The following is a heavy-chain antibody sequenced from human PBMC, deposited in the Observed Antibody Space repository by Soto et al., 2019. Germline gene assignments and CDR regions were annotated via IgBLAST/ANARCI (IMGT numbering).Heavy chain of an antibody. D-gene: IGHD6-19*01. J-gene: IGHJ4*02. CDR3: ARSVAVPGAHIDY. CDR1: GGSISGSY. V-gene: IGHV4-59*01. CDR2: VYYTGST. Sequence: SETLSLTCSVSGGSISGSYWSWIRQSPGKGLEWLGYVYYTGSTNYSPSLRSRVSISVDTSKNEFSLRLSSVTAADTAVYFCARSVAVPGAHIDYWGQGTRVTVS.